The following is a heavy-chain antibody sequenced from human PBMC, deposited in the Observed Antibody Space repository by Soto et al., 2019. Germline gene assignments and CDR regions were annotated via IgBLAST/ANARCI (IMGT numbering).Heavy chain of an antibody. CDR2: IHYSGSA. CDR1: AGSISGYC. V-gene: IGHV4-59*01. J-gene: IGHJ5*02. D-gene: IGHD6-13*01. Sequence: PSETLSDTCTVAAGSISGYCWSWFRKQTGKELELIAYIHYSGSAYYNPSLRSRVTISIDKSNNQFSLKVNSVNAADTAVYYCARVGRIAISDTWFDPWGQGTLVTVSS. CDR3: ARVGRIAISDTWFDP.